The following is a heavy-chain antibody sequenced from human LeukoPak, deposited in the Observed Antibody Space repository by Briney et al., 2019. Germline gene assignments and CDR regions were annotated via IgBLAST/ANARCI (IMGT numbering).Heavy chain of an antibody. D-gene: IGHD2-21*02. Sequence: GGSLRLSCAASGFTFSSYWMSWVRQAPGKGLEWVANIKQDGSEKYYVDSVKGRFTISRDNAKNSLYLQMNSLRAEDTAVYYCARDQLVVGTYYFDYWGQGTLVTVSS. J-gene: IGHJ4*02. V-gene: IGHV3-7*01. CDR2: IKQDGSEK. CDR1: GFTFSSYW. CDR3: ARDQLVVGTYYFDY.